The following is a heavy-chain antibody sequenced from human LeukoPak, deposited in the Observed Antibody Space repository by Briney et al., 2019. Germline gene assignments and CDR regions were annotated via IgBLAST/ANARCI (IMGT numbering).Heavy chain of an antibody. J-gene: IGHJ4*02. CDR3: ATSGYYGGNAWGY. V-gene: IGHV3-30*04. Sequence: QSGGSLRLSCAASGFTFTAYTINWVRQAPGKGLEWVAVISYDGSNKYYADSVKGRFTISRDNSKNTLYLQMNSLRAEDTAVYYCATSGYYGGNAWGYWGQGTLVTVSS. D-gene: IGHD4-23*01. CDR2: ISYDGSNK. CDR1: GFTFTAYT.